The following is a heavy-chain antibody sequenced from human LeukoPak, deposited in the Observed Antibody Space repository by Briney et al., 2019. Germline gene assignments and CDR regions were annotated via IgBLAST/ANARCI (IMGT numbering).Heavy chain of an antibody. V-gene: IGHV1-8*01. CDR1: GYTFTSYD. Sequence: GASVKVSCKASGYTFTSYDINWVRQAPGQGLEWMGWMNPNSGNTGYAQKFQGRVTMTRNTSISTAYMELSSLRSEDTAVYYCARAPIVVVPAATNWFDPWGQGTLVTVSS. CDR2: MNPNSGNT. CDR3: ARAPIVVVPAATNWFDP. D-gene: IGHD2-2*01. J-gene: IGHJ5*02.